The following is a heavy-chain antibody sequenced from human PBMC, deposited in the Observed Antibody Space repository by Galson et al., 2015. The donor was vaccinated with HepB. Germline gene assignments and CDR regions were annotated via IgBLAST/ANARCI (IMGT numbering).Heavy chain of an antibody. J-gene: IGHJ6*02. CDR3: ARGSAAGIPYYYYGADV. CDR1: GFNFDNYA. CDR2: ISYAGNNV. D-gene: IGHD6-13*01. V-gene: IGHV3-30-3*01. Sequence: SLRLSCAASGFNFDNYAMHWVRQAPGKGLEWVALISYAGNNVYYADSVKGRFTIPRDNSKNTLYLQMNSLTADDTAVYYCARGSAAGIPYYYYGADVWGQGAAVTVSS.